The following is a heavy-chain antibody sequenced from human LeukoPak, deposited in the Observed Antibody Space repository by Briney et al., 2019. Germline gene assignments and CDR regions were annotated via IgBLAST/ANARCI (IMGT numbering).Heavy chain of an antibody. D-gene: IGHD1-26*01. CDR2: ISSSSTI. J-gene: IGHJ5*02. CDR3: ANGGSYYH. CDR1: GFTFSSYS. V-gene: IGHV3-48*01. Sequence: PGGSLRLSCAASGFTFSSYSMNWVRQAPGKGLEWVSYISSSSTIYYADSVKGRFTISRDNAKNSLYLQMNSLRAEDTAVYYCANGGSYYHLGQGTLVTVSS.